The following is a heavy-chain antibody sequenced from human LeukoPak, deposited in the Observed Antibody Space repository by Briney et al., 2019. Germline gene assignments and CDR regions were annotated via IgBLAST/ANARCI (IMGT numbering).Heavy chain of an antibody. CDR2: ISGDGGST. D-gene: IGHD2/OR15-2a*01. CDR3: AKSMRGALDAFDI. J-gene: IGHJ3*02. Sequence: PGGSLRLSCAASGFTFDDYAMHWVRQAPGKGLEWVSLISGDGGSTYYADSVKGRFTISRDNSKNSLYLQMNSLRTEDTALHYCAKSMRGALDAFDILGQGTMVTVSS. V-gene: IGHV3-43*02. CDR1: GFTFDDYA.